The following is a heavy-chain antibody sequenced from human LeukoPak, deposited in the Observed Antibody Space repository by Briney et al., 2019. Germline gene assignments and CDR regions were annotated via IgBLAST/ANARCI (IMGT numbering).Heavy chain of an antibody. J-gene: IGHJ4*02. CDR1: GFTFSSYG. D-gene: IGHD6-19*01. V-gene: IGHV3-21*01. Sequence: GGSLGLSCAASGFTFSSYGMHWVRQAPGKGLEWVSSISSSSSYIYYADSVKGRFTISRDNAKNSLYLQMNSLRAEDTAVYYCARDKAAVAGCDYWGQGTLVTVSS. CDR3: ARDKAAVAGCDY. CDR2: ISSSSSYI.